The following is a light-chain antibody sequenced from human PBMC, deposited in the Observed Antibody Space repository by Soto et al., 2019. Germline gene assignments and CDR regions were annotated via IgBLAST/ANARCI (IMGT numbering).Light chain of an antibody. CDR1: TSVSSY. J-gene: IGKJ4*01. V-gene: IGKV3-11*01. CDR2: DAA. CDR3: QQRINWPRLT. Sequence: EIVLTQSPATLSLSPSERATLSCRAITSVSSYLAWYQQKPGQAPRLLIYDAANRATGIPARFSGSGSGTDVSLTIISLEPADFSVYYCQQRINWPRLTFGGGTKVEIK.